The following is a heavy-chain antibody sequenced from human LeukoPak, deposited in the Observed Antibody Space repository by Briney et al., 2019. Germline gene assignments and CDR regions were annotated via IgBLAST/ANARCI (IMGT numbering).Heavy chain of an antibody. CDR3: AAARPYGSYYYYYGMDV. V-gene: IGHV1-58*01. Sequence: ASVKVSCKASGFTFTSSAVQWERQARGQRLEWIGWIVVGSGNTNYAQKFQERVTITRDMSTSTAYMELSSLRSEDTAVYYCAAARPYGSYYYYYGMDVWGQGTTVTVSS. CDR1: GFTFTSSA. CDR2: IVVGSGNT. J-gene: IGHJ6*02. D-gene: IGHD2-8*01.